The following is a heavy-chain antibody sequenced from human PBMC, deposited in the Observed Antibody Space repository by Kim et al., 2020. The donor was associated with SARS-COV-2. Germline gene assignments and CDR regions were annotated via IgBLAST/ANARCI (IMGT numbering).Heavy chain of an antibody. D-gene: IGHD6-13*01. V-gene: IGHV4-39*07. Sequence: SETLSLTCTVSGGSISSSSYYWGWIRQPPGKGLEWIGSIYYSGSTYYNPSLKSRVTISVDTSKNQFSLKLSSVTAADTAVYYCARDEGGTAAGMIRWGQGTLVTVSS. CDR3: ARDEGGTAAGMIR. CDR1: GGSISSSSYY. J-gene: IGHJ4*02. CDR2: IYYSGST.